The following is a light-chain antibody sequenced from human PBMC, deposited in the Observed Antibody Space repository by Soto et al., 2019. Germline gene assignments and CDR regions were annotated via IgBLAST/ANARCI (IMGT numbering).Light chain of an antibody. J-gene: IGKJ1*01. CDR2: AAS. CDR1: QDIKNY. CDR3: QQTYSTPPT. V-gene: IGKV1-39*01. Sequence: EMQMTQSPSSLAASVGDRVTITCQASQDIKNYLNWYQQKPGKVPKLLIYAASSLHSGVPSRFSGSGPGPDFTLTISSLQPEDLGIYYCQQTYSTPPTFGQGTKVDI.